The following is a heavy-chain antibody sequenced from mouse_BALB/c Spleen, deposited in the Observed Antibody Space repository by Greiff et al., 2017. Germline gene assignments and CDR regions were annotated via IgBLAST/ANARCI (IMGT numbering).Heavy chain of an antibody. Sequence: VKLVESGPGLVAPSQSLSITCTVSGFSLTSYGVHWVRQPPGKGLEWLGVIWAGGSTNYNSALMSRLSISKDNSKSQVFLKMNSLQTDDTAMYYCARVDYDGAWFAYWGQGTLVTVSA. V-gene: IGHV2-9*02. CDR2: IWAGGST. CDR3: ARVDYDGAWFAY. D-gene: IGHD2-4*01. CDR1: GFSLTSYG. J-gene: IGHJ3*01.